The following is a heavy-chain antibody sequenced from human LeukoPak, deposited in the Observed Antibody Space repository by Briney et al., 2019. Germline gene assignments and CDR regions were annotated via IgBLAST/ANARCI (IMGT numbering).Heavy chain of an antibody. V-gene: IGHV3-23*01. J-gene: IGHJ4*02. CDR3: AKTSDPGYSSSWYTYYFDY. Sequence: GGSLRLSCAASGFIFSNYGMHWVRQAPGEGLEWVSAISGSGGSTYYADSVKGRFTISRDNPKNTLYLQMNSLRAEDTAVYYCAKTSDPGYSSSWYTYYFDYWGQGTLVTVSS. D-gene: IGHD6-13*01. CDR1: GFIFSNYG. CDR2: ISGSGGST.